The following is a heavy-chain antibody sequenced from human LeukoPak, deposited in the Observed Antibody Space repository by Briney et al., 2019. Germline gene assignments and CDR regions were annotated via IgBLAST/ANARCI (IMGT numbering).Heavy chain of an antibody. V-gene: IGHV1-2*02. CDR2: INPNSGGT. J-gene: IGHJ4*02. CDR1: GYTFTGYY. CDR3: ARGELLWFGELSSFDY. D-gene: IGHD3-10*01. Sequence: ASVKVSCKASGYTFTGYYTHWVRQAPGQGLEWMGWINPNSGGTNYAQKFQGRVTMTRDTSISTAYMELSRLRSDDTAVYYCARGELLWFGELSSFDYWGQGTLVTVSS.